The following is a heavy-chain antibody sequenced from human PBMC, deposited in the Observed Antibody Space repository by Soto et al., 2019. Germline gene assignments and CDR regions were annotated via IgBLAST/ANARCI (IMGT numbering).Heavy chain of an antibody. Sequence: SGPTVVNPTQTLTLTCTFSGFSLSTSGVGVGWIRQPPGKALEWLALIYWNDDKRYSPSLKSRLTITKDTSKNQVVLTMTNMDPVDTATYYCAQTDFWSGYYASRFSDWGQGTLVTVSS. CDR3: AQTDFWSGYYASRFSD. CDR1: GFSLSTSGVG. J-gene: IGHJ4*02. V-gene: IGHV2-5*01. CDR2: IYWNDDK. D-gene: IGHD3-3*01.